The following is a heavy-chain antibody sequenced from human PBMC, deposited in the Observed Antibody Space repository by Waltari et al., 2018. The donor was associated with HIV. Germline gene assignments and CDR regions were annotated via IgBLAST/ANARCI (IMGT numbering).Heavy chain of an antibody. J-gene: IGHJ5*02. CDR2: ISGSGGST. CDR3: AKGGIVVVVAAFNWFDP. V-gene: IGHV3-23*01. CDR1: GFTFSRYA. D-gene: IGHD2-15*01. Sequence: EVQLLESGGGLVQPGGSLRLSCAASGFTFSRYALSWVRQAPGKGLELVSAISGSGGSTYYADSVKGRFTISRDNSKNTLYLQMNSLRAEDTAVYYCAKGGIVVVVAAFNWFDPWGQGTLVTVSS.